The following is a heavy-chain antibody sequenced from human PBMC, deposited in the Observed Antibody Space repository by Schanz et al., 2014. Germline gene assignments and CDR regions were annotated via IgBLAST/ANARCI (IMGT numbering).Heavy chain of an antibody. J-gene: IGHJ4*02. Sequence: QVHLVQSGAEVHKPGASVKVSCKASGYTFTSYGISWVRQAPGQGLEWVGWISAYNGHTDYAQKLQGRVTITADRSTSTAYMELSSLRSEDTAVYYCARGYGDSPTDFWGQGTLVTVSS. D-gene: IGHD4-17*01. V-gene: IGHV1-18*01. CDR3: ARGYGDSPTDF. CDR1: GYTFTSYG. CDR2: ISAYNGHT.